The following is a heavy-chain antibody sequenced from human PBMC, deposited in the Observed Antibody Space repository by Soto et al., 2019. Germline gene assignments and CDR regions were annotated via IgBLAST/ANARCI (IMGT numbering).Heavy chain of an antibody. D-gene: IGHD2-8*01. CDR3: ARVPSVSGESYFDY. CDR2: ISSSSSYI. Sequence: GGSLRLSCAASGFTFSSYSMNWVRQAPGKGLEWVSSISSSSSYIYYADSVKGRFTISRDNAKNSLYLQMNSLRAEDTAVYYCARVPSVSGESYFDYWGQGTLVTVSS. J-gene: IGHJ4*02. CDR1: GFTFSSYS. V-gene: IGHV3-21*01.